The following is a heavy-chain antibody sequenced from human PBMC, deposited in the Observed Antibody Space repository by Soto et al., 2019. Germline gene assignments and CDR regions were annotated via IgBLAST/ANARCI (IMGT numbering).Heavy chain of an antibody. Sequence: ASVKVSCKASGYTFTSYGISWVRQAPGQGLEWMGWISAYNGNTNYAQKLQGRVTMTTDTSTSTAYMELSSLRSEDTAVFYCARVDVSGTWFDYWGQGTLVTVSS. J-gene: IGHJ4*02. CDR1: GYTFTSYG. V-gene: IGHV1-18*01. CDR3: ARVDVSGTWFDY. D-gene: IGHD6-19*01. CDR2: ISAYNGNT.